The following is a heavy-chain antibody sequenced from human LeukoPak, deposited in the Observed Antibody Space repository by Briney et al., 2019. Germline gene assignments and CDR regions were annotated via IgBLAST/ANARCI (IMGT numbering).Heavy chain of an antibody. Sequence: PGGSLRLSCAASGFTFSSYWMHWVRQAPGKWLVWVSRINSDGSSTNYADSVKGRFTISRDNAKNTLYLQMNSLRAEDTAVYYCARVWYGSPPDYWGQGTLVTVSS. CDR2: INSDGSST. V-gene: IGHV3-74*01. D-gene: IGHD3-10*01. CDR3: ARVWYGSPPDY. CDR1: GFTFSSYW. J-gene: IGHJ4*02.